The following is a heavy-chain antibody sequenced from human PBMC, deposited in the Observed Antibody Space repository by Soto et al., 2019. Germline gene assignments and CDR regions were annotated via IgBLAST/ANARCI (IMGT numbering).Heavy chain of an antibody. J-gene: IGHJ6*02. Sequence: ASVKVSCKASGFTFTSSAVQWVRQARGQRLEWIGWIVVGSGNTNYAQKFQERVTITRDMSTSTAYMELSSLRSEDTAVYYCAADRDFWSGYTYYGMDVWGQGTTVTVYS. V-gene: IGHV1-58*01. CDR1: GFTFTSSA. D-gene: IGHD3-3*01. CDR3: AADRDFWSGYTYYGMDV. CDR2: IVVGSGNT.